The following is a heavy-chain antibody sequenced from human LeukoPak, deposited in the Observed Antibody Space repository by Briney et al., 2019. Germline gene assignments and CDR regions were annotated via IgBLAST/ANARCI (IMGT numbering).Heavy chain of an antibody. J-gene: IGHJ3*02. CDR3: ARDLAFGEMVTNRGAFDI. V-gene: IGHV1-2*02. CDR2: INPNSGGT. Sequence: ASVKVSCKASGYTFTGYYMHWVRQAPGQGLEWMGWINPNSGGTNYAQKFQGRVTMTRDTSTSTAYMELSRLRSDDTAVYYCARDLAFGEMVTNRGAFDIWGQGTMVTVSS. CDR1: GYTFTGYY. D-gene: IGHD5-24*01.